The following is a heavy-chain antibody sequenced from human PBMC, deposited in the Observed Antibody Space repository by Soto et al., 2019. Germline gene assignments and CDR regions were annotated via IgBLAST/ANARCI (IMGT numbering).Heavy chain of an antibody. CDR1: GGSISSSSYY. J-gene: IGHJ6*02. CDR2: IYYSGST. Sequence: SETLSLTCTVSGGSISSSSYYWGWIRQPPGKGLEWIGSIYYSGSTYYNPSLKSRVTISVDTSKNQFSLKLSSVTAADTAVYYCARQGWELSGLMGHYYYYGMDVWGQGTTVTVSS. CDR3: ARQGWELSGLMGHYYYYGMDV. D-gene: IGHD1-26*01. V-gene: IGHV4-39*01.